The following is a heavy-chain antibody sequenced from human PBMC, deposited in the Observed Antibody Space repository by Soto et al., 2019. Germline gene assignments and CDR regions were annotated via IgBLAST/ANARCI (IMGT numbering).Heavy chain of an antibody. Sequence: EVQLLESGGDLVQPGGSLRLSCAASGFTFTSYAMSWIRQAPGKGLEWVSAITGGGDNTYYADSVKGRLTISRDNSKSTLYLQMNSLRAADTAFYYCTQDGGSRDWLTVNWGQGTLVTVSS. J-gene: IGHJ4*02. CDR3: TQDGGSRDWLTVN. CDR2: ITGGGDNT. D-gene: IGHD3-9*01. CDR1: GFTFTSYA. V-gene: IGHV3-23*01.